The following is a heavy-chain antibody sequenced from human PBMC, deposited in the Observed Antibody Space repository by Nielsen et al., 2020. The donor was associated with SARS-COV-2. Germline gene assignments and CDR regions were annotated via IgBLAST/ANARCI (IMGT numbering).Heavy chain of an antibody. CDR3: AKDRRWELHPHDY. Sequence: EGSLRLSCAASGFTFANHWMTWVRQAPGKGLEWVANIKQDGSEKYFVDSVQGRFTISRDNAKSSLFLQMNSLRAEDTAVYYCAKDRRWELHPHDYWGQGTLVTVSS. CDR1: GFTFANHW. V-gene: IGHV3-7*03. CDR2: IKQDGSEK. D-gene: IGHD1-26*01. J-gene: IGHJ4*02.